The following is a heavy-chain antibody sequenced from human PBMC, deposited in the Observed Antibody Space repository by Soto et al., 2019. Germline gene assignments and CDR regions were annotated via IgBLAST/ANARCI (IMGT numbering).Heavy chain of an antibody. J-gene: IGHJ5*02. CDR2: INPHGGST. CDR3: ARSSGGNFGIIIEGSNWFDP. D-gene: IGHD3-3*01. CDR1: GYTFTSYH. V-gene: IGHV1-46*01. Sequence: GASVTVSCKAPGYTFTSYHPNCVRQAPGQGLEWMGVINPHGGSTKYAQKFQGRGTMTRDTARSTVYMELRSLRSDDTAIYYCARSSGGNFGIIIEGSNWFDPWGQGTLVTVSS.